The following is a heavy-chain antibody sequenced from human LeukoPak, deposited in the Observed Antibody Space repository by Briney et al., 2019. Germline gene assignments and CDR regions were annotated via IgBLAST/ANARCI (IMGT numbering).Heavy chain of an antibody. CDR3: ARGGSSVGATFPYDAFDI. J-gene: IGHJ3*02. D-gene: IGHD1-26*01. Sequence: GGSLRLSCAASGFTFSSYGMHWVRQAPGKGLEWVAVISYDGSNKYYADSVKGRFTISRDNAKNSLYLQMNSLRAEDTAVYYCARGGSSVGATFPYDAFDIWGQGTMVTVSS. CDR2: ISYDGSNK. V-gene: IGHV3-30*03. CDR1: GFTFSSYG.